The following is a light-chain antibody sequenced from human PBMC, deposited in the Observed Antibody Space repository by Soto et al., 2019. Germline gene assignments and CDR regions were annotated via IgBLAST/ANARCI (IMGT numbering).Light chain of an antibody. V-gene: IGLV2-14*01. CDR3: TSYSRYSVLV. J-gene: IGLJ3*02. CDR2: EVS. Sequence: QSALTQPASVSGSPGQSITISCTGTSSDLGGYKYVSWYQQHPGKAPKLIIFEVSNRPSGVSDRFSGSNSGNTASLTISGLQAEDEADYYCTSYSRYSVLVFGGGTKVTVL. CDR1: SSDLGGYKY.